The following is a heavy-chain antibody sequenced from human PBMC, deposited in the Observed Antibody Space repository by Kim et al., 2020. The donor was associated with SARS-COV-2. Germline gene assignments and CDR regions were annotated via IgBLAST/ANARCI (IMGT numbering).Heavy chain of an antibody. J-gene: IGHJ6*02. CDR3: VRDYGMDV. CDR2: ISSDGSST. CDR1: GFTFSNYW. V-gene: IGHV3-74*01. Sequence: GGSLRLSCAASGFTFSNYWMHWVRQAPGKGLVWVSHISSDGSSTTYADSVKGRFTISRDNAKNTLYLQMNSLRAEDTAVYYCVRDYGMDVWGQGTTVTVSS.